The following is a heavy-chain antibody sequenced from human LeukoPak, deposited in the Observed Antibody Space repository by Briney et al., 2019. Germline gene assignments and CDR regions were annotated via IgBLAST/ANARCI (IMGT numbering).Heavy chain of an antibody. Sequence: SETLSLTCTVSGGSISSSRYYWGWIRQPPGKGLEWIGSIYYSGSTYYNPSLKSRVTISVDTSKNQFSLKLSSVTAADTAVYYCARHRVTIFGVVTYFDYWGQGTLVTVSS. CDR1: GGSISSSRYY. CDR2: IYYSGST. CDR3: ARHRVTIFGVVTYFDY. V-gene: IGHV4-39*01. D-gene: IGHD3-3*01. J-gene: IGHJ4*02.